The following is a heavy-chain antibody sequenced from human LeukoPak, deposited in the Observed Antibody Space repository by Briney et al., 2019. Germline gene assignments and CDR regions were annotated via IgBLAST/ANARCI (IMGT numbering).Heavy chain of an antibody. CDR2: ISSSSSYI. D-gene: IGHD3-3*01. J-gene: IGHJ5*02. CDR1: GLTFSSYS. CDR3: ARSIMIFGVARGLGAWFAP. Sequence: GGSLRLSCAASGLTFSSYSMNWVRQAPGKGLEWVSSISSSSSYIYYADSVNGRFTSSRDNAKNSLYLQMNSLRAEDTAVYCCARSIMIFGVARGLGAWFAPWGQGTLVTVSS. V-gene: IGHV3-21*01.